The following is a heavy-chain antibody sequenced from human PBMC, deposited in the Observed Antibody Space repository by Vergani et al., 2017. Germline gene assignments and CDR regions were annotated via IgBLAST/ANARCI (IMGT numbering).Heavy chain of an antibody. CDR1: GDSIISRSYY. Sequence: QMQLQESGPGLVKASETLSLTRTVSGDSIISRSYYWGWIRQPPGKGLEWIGSIYNSGNGDSSSSLKSRVTISADTSQNQFSLRLTSVTAADTAVYYCASGKYYSDSTSHFRGRYFDVWGRGTLVAVPS. J-gene: IGHJ2*01. CDR3: ASGKYYSDSTSHFRGRYFDV. CDR2: IYNSGNG. D-gene: IGHD3-16*01. V-gene: IGHV4-39*01.